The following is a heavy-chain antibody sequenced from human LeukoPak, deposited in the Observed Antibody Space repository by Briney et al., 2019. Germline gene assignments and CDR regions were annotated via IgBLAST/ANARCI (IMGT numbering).Heavy chain of an antibody. V-gene: IGHV7-4-1*02. CDR1: GYTFTTYA. D-gene: IGHD1-1*01. J-gene: IGHJ4*02. CDR3: ARGAGAYNWGGTPIDY. Sequence: ASVTVSCKASGYTFTTYANNWVRQAPAQGLEWMGWINTNTGNPAYAQDFTGRFVFSLDTSVSTAYLQISSLKAEDTAVYYCARGAGAYNWGGTPIDYWGQGALVIVSS. CDR2: INTNTGNP.